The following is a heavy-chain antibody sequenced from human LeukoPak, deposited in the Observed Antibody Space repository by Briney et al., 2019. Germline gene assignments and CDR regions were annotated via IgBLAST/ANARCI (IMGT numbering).Heavy chain of an antibody. CDR2: IYYSGST. V-gene: IGHV4-59*01. Sequence: PSETLSLTCTVSGGSITSYYWSWIRQPPGKGLEWIGYIYYSGSTNYNPSLKSRVTISVDTSKNQFSLKLSSVTGADTAVYYCAREYYYGSGSYYASNWFDPWGQGTLVTVSS. D-gene: IGHD3-10*01. CDR1: GGSITSYY. CDR3: AREYYYGSGSYYASNWFDP. J-gene: IGHJ5*02.